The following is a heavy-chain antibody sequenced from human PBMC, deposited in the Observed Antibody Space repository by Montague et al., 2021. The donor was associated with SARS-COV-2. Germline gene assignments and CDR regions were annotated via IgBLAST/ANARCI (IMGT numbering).Heavy chain of an antibody. Sequence: DTLSLTRTVAGGSISSSSYDWGWIRQPPGKGLEWIGSIYYSGSTYYNPSLKSRVTITVDTSKNKFSLKLSAVTAADTAVYYCARKASRGITIFGVVTASYYFDYWGQGTLVTVSS. CDR1: GGSISSSSYD. CDR3: ARKASRGITIFGVVTASYYFDY. D-gene: IGHD3-3*01. V-gene: IGHV4-39*01. J-gene: IGHJ4*02. CDR2: IYYSGST.